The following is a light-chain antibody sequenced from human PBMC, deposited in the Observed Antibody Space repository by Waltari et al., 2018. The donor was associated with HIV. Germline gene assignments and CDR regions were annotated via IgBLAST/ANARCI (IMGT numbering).Light chain of an antibody. V-gene: IGLV6-57*03. CDR3: QSYDSSNVV. CDR2: EDN. J-gene: IGLJ2*01. Sequence: NFMLTQPHYVSESQGKTVTISCTRSSGSIASQYAQGSHQRPGSAPTTVLSEDNQSPSGVPDRFSGSIDTSSNSASLSISGLKTEDEADYYCQSYDSSNVVFGGGTKLTVL. CDR1: SGSIASQY.